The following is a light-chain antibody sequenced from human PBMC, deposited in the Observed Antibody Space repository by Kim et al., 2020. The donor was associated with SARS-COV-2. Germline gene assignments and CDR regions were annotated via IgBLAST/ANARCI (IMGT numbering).Light chain of an antibody. V-gene: IGLV3-25*03. CDR1: ALPNQY. CDR2: KDS. CDR3: QSADSSGTSWV. Sequence: SPGQTARITCSGDALPNQYAYWYQQKPGQAPVLVIYKDSERPSGIPERFSASSSGTTVTLTISGVQAEDEADYYCQSADSSGTSWVFGGGTQLTVL. J-gene: IGLJ3*02.